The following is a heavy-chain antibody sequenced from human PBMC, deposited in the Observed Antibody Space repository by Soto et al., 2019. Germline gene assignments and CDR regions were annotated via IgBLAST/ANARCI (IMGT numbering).Heavy chain of an antibody. D-gene: IGHD5-12*01. V-gene: IGHV3-23*01. CDR3: AKGGHASPFDY. Sequence: EVQLLESGGGLVQPGGSLRLSYAVSGITFGRFAMTWVRQAPGEGLEWVSTISGNGDETFYADSGKGRFTISRDNSRNTVFLHMNSLRVEDTAIYYCAKGGHASPFDYWGLGTLVTVSS. J-gene: IGHJ4*02. CDR2: ISGNGDET. CDR1: GITFGRFA.